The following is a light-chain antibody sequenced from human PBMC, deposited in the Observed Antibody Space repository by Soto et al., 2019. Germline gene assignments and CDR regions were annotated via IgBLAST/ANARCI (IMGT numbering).Light chain of an antibody. CDR1: QDISNY. CDR3: QQYDNFPPA. Sequence: DIQMTQSPSSLSASVRDRVTITCQASQDISNYLNWYQQKPGKAPKLLIYDASNLETGVPPRFSGSGSGTDFTFTISSLQPEDIATYYCQQYDNFPPAFGGGTKVEIK. V-gene: IGKV1-33*01. CDR2: DAS. J-gene: IGKJ4*01.